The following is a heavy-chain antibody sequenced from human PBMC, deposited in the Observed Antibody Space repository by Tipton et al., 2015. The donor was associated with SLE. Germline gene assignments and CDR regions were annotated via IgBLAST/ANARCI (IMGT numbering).Heavy chain of an antibody. CDR2: TYYRSKWYN. Sequence: GLVKPSQTLSLTCALSGDSVSSNSAAWNWIRQSPSRGLEWLGRTYYRSKWYNDYAVSVRSRISINADTSKNQFSLQLNSVTPEDSAVYYCARGVGARGYFDYWGQGTLVTVSS. CDR1: GDSVSSNSAA. CDR3: ARGVGARGYFDY. D-gene: IGHD1-26*01. V-gene: IGHV6-1*01. J-gene: IGHJ4*02.